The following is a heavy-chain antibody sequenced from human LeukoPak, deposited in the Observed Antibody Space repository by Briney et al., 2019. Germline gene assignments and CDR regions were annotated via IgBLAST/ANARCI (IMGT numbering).Heavy chain of an antibody. CDR3: ASDLSIGWFDP. CDR2: ISYDGSNK. V-gene: IGHV3-30-3*01. D-gene: IGHD2-2*01. CDR1: GFTFSSYA. J-gene: IGHJ5*02. Sequence: GGSLRLSCAASGFTFSSYAMHWVRQAPGKGLEWVAVISYDGSNKYYADSVKGRFTISRDNSKNTLYLQMNSLRAEDTAVYYCASDLSIGWFDPWGQGTLVTVSS.